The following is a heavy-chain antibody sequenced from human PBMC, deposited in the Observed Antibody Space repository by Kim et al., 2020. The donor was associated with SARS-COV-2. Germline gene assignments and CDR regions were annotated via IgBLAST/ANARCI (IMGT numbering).Heavy chain of an antibody. CDR2: INHSGST. CDR1: GGSFSGYY. D-gene: IGHD6-13*01. J-gene: IGHJ5*01. V-gene: IGHV4-34*01. Sequence: SETLSLTCAVYGGSFSGYYWSWIRQPPGKGLEWIGEINHSGSTNYNPSLKSRVTISVDTSKNQFSLKLSSVTAADTAVYYCARGPGYGRSCYGARNWFD. CDR3: ARGPGYGRSCYGARNWFD.